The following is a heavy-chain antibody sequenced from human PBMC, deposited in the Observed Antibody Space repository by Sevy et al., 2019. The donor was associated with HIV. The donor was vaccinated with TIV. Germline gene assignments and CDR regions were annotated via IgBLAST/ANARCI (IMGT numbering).Heavy chain of an antibody. D-gene: IGHD6-13*01. J-gene: IGHJ5*02. Sequence: SGPTLVNPTQTLTLTCTFSGFSLSTSGVGVGWIRQPPGKALEWLALIYWEDDKCYSPSLKSRLTISKDTSKNQVVLKMTNMDPVETATYYCAHRRGGSSATHWFDPWGQGTLVTVSS. CDR3: AHRRGGSSATHWFDP. CDR1: GFSLSTSGVG. V-gene: IGHV2-5*02. CDR2: IYWEDDK.